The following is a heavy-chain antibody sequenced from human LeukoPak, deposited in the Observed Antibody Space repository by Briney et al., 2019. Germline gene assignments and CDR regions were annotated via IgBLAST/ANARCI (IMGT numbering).Heavy chain of an antibody. J-gene: IGHJ6*03. CDR2: INWNGGST. D-gene: IGHD1-26*01. CDR1: GLTFDDYG. V-gene: IGHV3-20*04. CDR3: ARDPYSGNYGAYYYYYMDV. Sequence: GGSLRLSCAASGLTFDDYGMSWVRQAPGKWLEWVSGINWNGGSTGYADSVKGRFTISRDNAKNSLYLQMDSLRVEDTAEYYCARDPYSGNYGAYYYYYMDVWGKGTTVTVSS.